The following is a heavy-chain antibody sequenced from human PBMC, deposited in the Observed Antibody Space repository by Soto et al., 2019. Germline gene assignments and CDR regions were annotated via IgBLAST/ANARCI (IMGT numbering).Heavy chain of an antibody. CDR3: ERHVAAAGTRGFDS. J-gene: IGHJ4*02. Sequence: QVQLQESGPGLVKPSGTLSLTCAVSGGSISDNWWSWVRQPPGKGQEWIGEVYHSGTTYYNPSFKSRVTISLGKSASQINLTLNSVTAADRAVAYFERHVAAAGTRGFDSWGQGTLVTVPS. CDR1: GGSISDNW. CDR2: VYHSGTT. V-gene: IGHV4-4*02. D-gene: IGHD6-19*01.